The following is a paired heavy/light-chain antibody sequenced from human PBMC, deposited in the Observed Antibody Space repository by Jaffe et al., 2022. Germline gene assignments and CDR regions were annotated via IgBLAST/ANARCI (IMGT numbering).Heavy chain of an antibody. Sequence: QVQLVQSGAEVKKPGSSVKVSCKASGGTFSSYTISWVRQAPGQGLEWMGRIIPILGIANYAQKFQGRVTITADKSTSTAYMELSSLRSEDTAVYYCARDGVTMVRGVKIYYYYYMDVWGKGTTVTVSS. CDR2: IIPILGIA. V-gene: IGHV1-69*08. CDR3: ARDGVTMVRGVKIYYYYYMDV. J-gene: IGHJ6*03. CDR1: GGTFSSYT. D-gene: IGHD3-10*01.
Light chain of an antibody. V-gene: IGKV1-39*01. CDR1: QSISSY. CDR2: AAS. CDR3: QQSYSTTWT. J-gene: IGKJ1*01. Sequence: DIQMTQSPSSLSASVGDRVTITCRASQSISSYLNWYQQKPGKAPKLLIYAASSLQSGVPSRFSGSGSGTDFTLTISSLQPEDFATYYCQQSYSTTWTFGQGTKVEIK.